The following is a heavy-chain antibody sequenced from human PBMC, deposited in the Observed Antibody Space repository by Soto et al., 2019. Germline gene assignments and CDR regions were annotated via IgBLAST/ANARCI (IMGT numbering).Heavy chain of an antibody. D-gene: IGHD3-3*01. J-gene: IGHJ5*02. CDR1: GYTFTSYA. CDR2: INAGNGNT. Sequence: VASVKVSCKASGYTFTSYAMHWVRQAPGQRLEWMGWINAGNGNTKYSQRFQGRVTITRDTSASTAYMELSSLRSEDTAVYYCARDDRPGYDFWSGYYWGWFDPWGQGTLVTVSS. CDR3: ARDDRPGYDFWSGYYWGWFDP. V-gene: IGHV1-3*01.